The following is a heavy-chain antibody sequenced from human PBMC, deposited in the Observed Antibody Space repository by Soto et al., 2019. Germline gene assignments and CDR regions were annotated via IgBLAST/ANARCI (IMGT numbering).Heavy chain of an antibody. V-gene: IGHV4-34*01. CDR1: VESFGGYS. CDR2: IDHSGST. J-gene: IGHJ4*02. D-gene: IGHD1-1*01. CDR3: ARSPTNFNYVWKNATY. Sequence: QVRLQQWGAGVLKPSETLSLTFAVYVESFGGYSWNWVSQPPGKGLEWIGEIDHSGSTNYNPSLKSRVTISVDTSKNQFSLKMRPVTAADTAVYYCARSPTNFNYVWKNATYWGQGTLVTVSS.